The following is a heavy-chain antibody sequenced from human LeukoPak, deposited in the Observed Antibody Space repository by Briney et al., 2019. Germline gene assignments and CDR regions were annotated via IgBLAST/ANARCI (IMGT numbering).Heavy chain of an antibody. CDR2: IIPIFGTA. V-gene: IGHV1-69*13. D-gene: IGHD3-10*01. J-gene: IGHJ4*02. CDR1: GGTFSSYA. Sequence: ASVKVSCKASGGTFSSYAISWVRQAPGQGLEWMGGIIPIFGTANYAQKFQGRVTITADESTSTAYMELSSLRSEDTAVYYCARDGGYYGSGSYQYWGQGTLVTVSS. CDR3: ARDGGYYGSGSYQY.